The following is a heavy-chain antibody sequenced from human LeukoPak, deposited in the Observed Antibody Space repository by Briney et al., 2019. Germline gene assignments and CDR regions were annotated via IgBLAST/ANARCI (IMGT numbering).Heavy chain of an antibody. Sequence: ASVKVSCKASGYTFTSYGISWGRQAPGQGLEWMGWISAYNGNTNYAQKLQGRATMTTDTSTSTAYMELRSLRSDDTAVYYCARDYGGTTYYYYYGMDVWGQGTTVTVSS. J-gene: IGHJ6*02. CDR2: ISAYNGNT. CDR1: GYTFTSYG. D-gene: IGHD2-15*01. CDR3: ARDYGGTTYYYYYGMDV. V-gene: IGHV1-18*01.